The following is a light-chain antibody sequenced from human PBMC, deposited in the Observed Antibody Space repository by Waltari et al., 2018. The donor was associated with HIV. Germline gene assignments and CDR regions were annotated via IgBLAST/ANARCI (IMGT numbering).Light chain of an antibody. CDR3: CSYGGSSTWV. V-gene: IGLV2-23*01. CDR2: EAV. CDR1: SRDVGNYNL. Sequence: QSALTQPASVSGSPGQSITISCPGTSRDVGNYNLVSWYQQYPGKAPKLMIYEAVKRPSGVSNRNSASKSGNTASLTISGLQAEDEADYYCCSYGGSSTWVFGGGTKLTVL. J-gene: IGLJ3*02.